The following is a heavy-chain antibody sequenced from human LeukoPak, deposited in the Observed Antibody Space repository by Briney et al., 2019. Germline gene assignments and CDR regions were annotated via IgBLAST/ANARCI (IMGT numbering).Heavy chain of an antibody. CDR1: GGSISSYY. CDR2: IYTSGST. Sequence: SETLSLTCTVSGGSISSYYWSWIRQPAGKGLEWIGRIYTSGSTNYNPSLKSRVTMSVDTSKNQFSLKLSSVTAADTAVYYCARYCSSTNWTGAVGAFDIWGQGTMVTVSS. CDR3: ARYCSSTNWTGAVGAFDI. J-gene: IGHJ3*02. D-gene: IGHD2-2*01. V-gene: IGHV4-4*07.